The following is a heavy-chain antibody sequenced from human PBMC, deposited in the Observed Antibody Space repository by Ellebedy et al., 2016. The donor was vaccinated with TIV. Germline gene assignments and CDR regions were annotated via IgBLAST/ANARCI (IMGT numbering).Heavy chain of an antibody. CDR2: ISWNSGNR. D-gene: IGHD5-24*01. CDR1: GFTFDDYA. CDR3: TKGYGFEYFQS. V-gene: IGHV3-9*01. J-gene: IGHJ1*01. Sequence: SLKISCAGSGFTFDDYAMHWVRQAPGKGLEWVSGISWNSGNRGYADSVKGRFTISRDNAKNSLYLQMNSLRVEDTAFYYCTKGYGFEYFQSWGQGTLVTVSS.